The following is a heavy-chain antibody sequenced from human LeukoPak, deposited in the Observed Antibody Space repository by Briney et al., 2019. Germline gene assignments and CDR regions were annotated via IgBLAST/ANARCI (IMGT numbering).Heavy chain of an antibody. CDR1: GYSFTTYW. Sequence: GESLKISCKGSGYSFTTYWIGWVRQMPGKGLEWMGIIYPGDSDTRYSPSFQGQVTISADKSVSTAYLQWSSLKASDTAMYYCARHIAVATPDYWGQGTLVTVSS. D-gene: IGHD6-19*01. V-gene: IGHV5-51*01. CDR3: ARHIAVATPDY. J-gene: IGHJ4*02. CDR2: IYPGDSDT.